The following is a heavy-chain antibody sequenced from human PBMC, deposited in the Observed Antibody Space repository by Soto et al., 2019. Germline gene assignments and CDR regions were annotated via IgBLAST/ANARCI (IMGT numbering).Heavy chain of an antibody. CDR3: ARPLYSSGPMDV. J-gene: IGHJ6*02. CDR2: IYYSGST. V-gene: IGHV4-61*01. Sequence: QVQLQESGPGLVKPSETLSLTCTVSGGSVSSGSYYWSWIRQPPGKGLEWIGYIYYSGSTNYNPSIHSRVTISVDTSKNQFSLKLSSVTAADTAVYYCARPLYSSGPMDVWGQGTTVTVSS. CDR1: GGSVSSGSYY. D-gene: IGHD5-18*01.